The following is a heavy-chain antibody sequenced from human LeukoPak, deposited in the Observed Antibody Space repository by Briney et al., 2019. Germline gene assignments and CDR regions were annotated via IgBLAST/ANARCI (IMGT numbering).Heavy chain of an antibody. CDR2: IYYSGST. D-gene: IGHD4-17*01. J-gene: IGHJ4*02. CDR1: GGSISSSSYY. CDR3: ARVVDYGDYDGYFDY. Sequence: SETLSLTCTVSGGSISSSSYYWGWIRQPPGKGLEWIGSIYYSGSTYYNPSLKSRVTISVDTSKNQFSLKLSSVTAADTAVYYCARVVDYGDYDGYFDYWGQGTLVTVSS. V-gene: IGHV4-39*07.